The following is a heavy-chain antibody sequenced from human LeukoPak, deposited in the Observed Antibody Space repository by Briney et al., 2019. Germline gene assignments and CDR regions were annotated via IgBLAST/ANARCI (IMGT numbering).Heavy chain of an antibody. CDR3: AKSDQYYDILTGYYIVFFDY. CDR2: IYYSGST. CDR1: GGSISSSSDY. V-gene: IGHV4-39*07. D-gene: IGHD3-9*01. J-gene: IGHJ4*02. Sequence: SETLSLTCTVSGGSISSSSDYWGWVRLPPGPGQEWVGSIYYSGSTYYNPSLKSRVTISVDTSKNQFSLKLSTVTAADTDVYYCAKSDQYYDILTGYYIVFFDYWGQGTLVTVSS.